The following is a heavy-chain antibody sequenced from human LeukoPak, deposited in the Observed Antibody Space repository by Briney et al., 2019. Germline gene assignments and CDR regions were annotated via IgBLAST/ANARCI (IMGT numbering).Heavy chain of an antibody. CDR2: SLYRSKWLN. V-gene: IGHV6-1*01. J-gene: IGHJ3*01. Sequence: SQTLSLTCAISGDSISSNSAAWNWIRLSPSRGLEWLGRSLYRSKWLNDYAPSAKGRITINPDTSKNQFSLQLKSVTPEDTALYYCTRGPDDLLHGRAFDFWGQGTMVTVSS. CDR1: GDSISSNSAA. CDR3: TRGPDDLLHGRAFDF. D-gene: IGHD3-3*01.